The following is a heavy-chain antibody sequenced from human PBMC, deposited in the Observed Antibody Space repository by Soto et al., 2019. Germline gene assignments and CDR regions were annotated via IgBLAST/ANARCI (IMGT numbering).Heavy chain of an antibody. CDR2: IDPSDSYT. Sequence: GESLKISCKGSGYSFTSYWISWVRQMPGKGLEWMGRIDPSDSYTNYSPSFQGHVTISADKSISTAYLQWSSLKASDTAMYYCARRAYYDSSGYYYYYYGMDVWGQGTTVTVS. J-gene: IGHJ6*02. CDR1: GYSFTSYW. CDR3: ARRAYYDSSGYYYYYYGMDV. D-gene: IGHD3-22*01. V-gene: IGHV5-10-1*01.